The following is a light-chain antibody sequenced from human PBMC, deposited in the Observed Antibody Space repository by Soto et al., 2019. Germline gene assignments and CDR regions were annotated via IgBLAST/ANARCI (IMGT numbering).Light chain of an antibody. CDR3: QSFDVSLSGSR. CDR1: RSNLGAGYD. V-gene: IGLV1-40*01. CDR2: GNT. Sequence: QSVLTQPPSVSGAPGQRGTISCTGSRSNLGAGYDVQWHQQFPGEAPKLRFYGNTYRPSGVPDRFSGSKSGTSASLDITGLQAEDEADYYCQSFDVSLSGSRFGGGTKLTV. J-gene: IGLJ2*01.